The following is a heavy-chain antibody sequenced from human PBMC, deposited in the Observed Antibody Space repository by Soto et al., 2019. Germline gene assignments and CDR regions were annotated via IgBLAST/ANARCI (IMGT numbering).Heavy chain of an antibody. CDR3: VRRYGLTVARRRHYDD. CDR1: GFTFSVCA. D-gene: IGHD6-19*01. J-gene: IGHJ4*02. CDR2: ISGSSGST. V-gene: IGHV3-23*01. Sequence: RVCLRLSCCASGFTFSVCAMTWGRQAPGKGLEWVSTISGSSGSTYFADSVKGRFTISRDHSNNTLYLQMNRLRAEDTAVYFWVRRYGLTVARRRHYDDWGLET.